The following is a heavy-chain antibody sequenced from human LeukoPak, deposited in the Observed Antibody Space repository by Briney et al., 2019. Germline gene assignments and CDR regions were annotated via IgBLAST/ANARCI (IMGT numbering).Heavy chain of an antibody. V-gene: IGHV1-18*01. Sequence: ASVKVSCKASGYTFTSYGISWVRQAPVQGLEWMGWISAYNGNTNYAQKLQGRVTMTTDTSTSTAYMELRSLRSDDTAVYYCARDRMQYSYGAYYYYYYGMDVWGQGTTVTVSS. CDR3: ARDRMQYSYGAYYYYYYGMDV. D-gene: IGHD5-18*01. J-gene: IGHJ6*02. CDR2: ISAYNGNT. CDR1: GYTFTSYG.